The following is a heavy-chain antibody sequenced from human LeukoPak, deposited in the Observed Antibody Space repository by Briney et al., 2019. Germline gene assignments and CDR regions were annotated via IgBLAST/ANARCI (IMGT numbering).Heavy chain of an antibody. CDR2: ISSNGDRL. D-gene: IGHD3-9*01. V-gene: IGHV3-64*04. CDR1: GFTFSAYA. CDR3: ARDSPSTYDDILTGYLFDYYYYGMDV. J-gene: IGHJ6*02. Sequence: PGGSLRLSCSASGFTFSAYAMYWVRQAPGKGLDFVSGISSNGDRLFYADSVKGRFTISRDNAKNSLYLQMDSLRAEDTAVYYCARDSPSTYDDILTGYLFDYYYYGMDVWGQGTTVTVSS.